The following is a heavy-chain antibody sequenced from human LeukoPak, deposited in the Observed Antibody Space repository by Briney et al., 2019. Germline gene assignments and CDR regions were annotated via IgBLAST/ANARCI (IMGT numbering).Heavy chain of an antibody. J-gene: IGHJ4*02. CDR2: IDWDDDK. CDR3: ARLTYYDFWSGYQTFDY. D-gene: IGHD3-3*01. V-gene: IGHV2-70*11. Sequence: SGPALVKPTQTLTLTCTFSGFSLSTSGMCVSWIRQPPGKALEWLARIDWDDDKYYSTSLKTRLTISKDTSKNQVVLTMTYMDAVDTATYYCARLTYYDFWSGYQTFDYWGQGTLVTVSS. CDR1: GFSLSTSGMC.